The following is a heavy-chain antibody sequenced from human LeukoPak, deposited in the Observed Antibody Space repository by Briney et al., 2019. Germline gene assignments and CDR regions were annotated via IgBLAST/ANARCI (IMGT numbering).Heavy chain of an antibody. D-gene: IGHD3-22*01. J-gene: IGHJ4*02. Sequence: GASVKVSCKASGYTFTSYGISWVRQAPGQGLEWKGWISAYNGNTNYAQKLQGRVTMTTDTSTSTAYMELRSLRSDDTAVYYCARMGNYYDSSGYFNYWGQGTLVTVSS. CDR2: ISAYNGNT. V-gene: IGHV1-18*01. CDR3: ARMGNYYDSSGYFNY. CDR1: GYTFTSYG.